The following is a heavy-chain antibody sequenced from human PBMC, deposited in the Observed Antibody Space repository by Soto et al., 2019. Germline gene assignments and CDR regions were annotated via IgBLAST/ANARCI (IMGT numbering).Heavy chain of an antibody. CDR2: ISTRNGDT. J-gene: IGHJ4*02. CDR1: GYTFTTYG. D-gene: IGHD2-21*01. V-gene: IGHV1-18*04. Sequence: ASVKVSCKTSGYTFTTYGIIWVRQAPGQHLEWLGWISTRNGDTNYAQRFQGRVTLTTDTSTSTAYMELKDLRSDDTAVYFCARVMLLPNPAADFWGRGTLVTVPS. CDR3: ARVMLLPNPAADF.